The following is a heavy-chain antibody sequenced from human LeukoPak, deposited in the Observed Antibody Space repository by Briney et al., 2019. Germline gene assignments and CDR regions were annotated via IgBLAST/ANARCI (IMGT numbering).Heavy chain of an antibody. D-gene: IGHD3-10*01. CDR2: INHSGST. CDR1: GGSSSGYY. Sequence: SETLSLTCAVYGGSSSGYYWSWIRQPPGKGLEWIGEINHSGSTNYNPSLKSRVTISVDTSKNQFSLKLSSVTAADTAVYYCARATNYYGSGKRGWFDPWGQGTLVTVSS. CDR3: ARATNYYGSGKRGWFDP. V-gene: IGHV4-34*01. J-gene: IGHJ5*02.